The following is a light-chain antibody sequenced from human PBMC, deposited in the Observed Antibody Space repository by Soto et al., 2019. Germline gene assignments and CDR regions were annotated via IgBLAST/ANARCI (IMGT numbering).Light chain of an antibody. V-gene: IGKV3-11*01. J-gene: IGKJ4*01. Sequence: EIVLTQSPATLSLSPGERATLSCRASQSVSSYLAWYQQKPGQAPRLLIYDASDRATGIPARFSGSGSGTDFTPTISSLEPADFAVYYCQQRSNWSLTFGGGTKVDIK. CDR3: QQRSNWSLT. CDR1: QSVSSY. CDR2: DAS.